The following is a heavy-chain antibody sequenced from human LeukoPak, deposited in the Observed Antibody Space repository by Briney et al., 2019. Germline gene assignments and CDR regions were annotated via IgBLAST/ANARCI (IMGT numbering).Heavy chain of an antibody. Sequence: ASVKVSCKASVYTLTGYYMHWVRQAPGQGLEWRGWINPNSGGTNYAQQFPGSVTMTRDTSISTAYMELSRLRSDDTAVYYCAREQVYCSRSSCPFDYWGQGTLVTVSS. D-gene: IGHD2-2*01. CDR1: VYTLTGYY. V-gene: IGHV1-2*02. CDR2: INPNSGGT. J-gene: IGHJ4*02. CDR3: AREQVYCSRSSCPFDY.